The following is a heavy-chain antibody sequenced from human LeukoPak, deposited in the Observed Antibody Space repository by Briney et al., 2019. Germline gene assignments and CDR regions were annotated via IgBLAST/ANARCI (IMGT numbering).Heavy chain of an antibody. J-gene: IGHJ6*02. CDR1: RVTFSNYV. V-gene: IGHV3-23*01. CDR3: ARDRGSYGMDV. Sequence: LPGGSLRLSCAASRVTFSNYVVSWVRQAPGKGLEWVSAISGSGSSTYYADSVKGRFTISRDNSKNTLYLQMNSLRAEDTAVYYCARDRGSYGMDVWGQGTTVTVSS. CDR2: ISGSGSST. D-gene: IGHD1-26*01.